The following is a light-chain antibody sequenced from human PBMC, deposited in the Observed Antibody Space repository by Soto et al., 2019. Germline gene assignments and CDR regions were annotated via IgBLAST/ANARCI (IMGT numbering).Light chain of an antibody. J-gene: IGKJ2*01. V-gene: IGKV1-39*01. CDR1: QSISTS. Sequence: DIQMTQSPSSLSASVGDTVTIACRASQSISTSLNWYQQKSGKAPRLLIYAASALQTGVPSRFSGRGSGTDFTLTISSLQPEDFATYYCQQCSSAPPYTFGQGTKLEMK. CDR2: AAS. CDR3: QQCSSAPPYT.